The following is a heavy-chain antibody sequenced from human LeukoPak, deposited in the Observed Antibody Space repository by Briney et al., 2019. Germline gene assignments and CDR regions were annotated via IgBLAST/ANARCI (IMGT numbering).Heavy chain of an antibody. J-gene: IGHJ4*02. D-gene: IGHD5-18*01. Sequence: GGSLRLSCAASGFTFSSYAMHWVRQAPGKGLEWVAVISYDGSNKYYADSVKGRFTISRDNSKSTLYLQMNSLRAEDTAVYYCARGDTAMVTPPFDYWGQGTLVTVSS. V-gene: IGHV3-30*04. CDR3: ARGDTAMVTPPFDY. CDR1: GFTFSSYA. CDR2: ISYDGSNK.